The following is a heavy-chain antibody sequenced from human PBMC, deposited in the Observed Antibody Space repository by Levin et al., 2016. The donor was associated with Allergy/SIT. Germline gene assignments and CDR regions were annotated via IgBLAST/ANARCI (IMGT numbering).Heavy chain of an antibody. D-gene: IGHD4-17*01. V-gene: IGHV4-4*07. CDR3: ARDDSDYGDYGAFDI. J-gene: IGHJ3*02. CDR2: IYTSGST. Sequence: RQAPGKGLEWIGRIYTSGSTNYNPSLKSRVTMSVDTSKNQFSLKLSSVTAADTAVYYCARDDSDYGDYGAFDIWGQGTMVTVSS.